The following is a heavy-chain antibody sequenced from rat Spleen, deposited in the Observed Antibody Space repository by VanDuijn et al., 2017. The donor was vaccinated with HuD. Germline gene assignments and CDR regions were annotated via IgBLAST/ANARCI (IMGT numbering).Heavy chain of an antibody. Sequence: EVQLVESGGGLVQPGRSLKLSCAASGFTFNNYGMAWVRQVPTKGLEWVATISYDGISTYYRDSVRGRFTISSDNAKSTLSLQMDSLRSEDTATYYCARRHYGYTDYFDYWGQGVMVTVSS. CDR3: ARRHYGYTDYFDY. V-gene: IGHV5-29*01. J-gene: IGHJ2*01. CDR1: GFTFNNYG. D-gene: IGHD1-9*01. CDR2: ISYDGIST.